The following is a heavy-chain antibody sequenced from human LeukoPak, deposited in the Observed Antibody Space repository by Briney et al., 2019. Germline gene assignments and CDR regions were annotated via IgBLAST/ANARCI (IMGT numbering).Heavy chain of an antibody. CDR3: AKGHSAHGTGFDG. J-gene: IGHJ4*02. V-gene: IGHV3-23*01. D-gene: IGHD1-1*01. CDR1: GSTFTNFG. Sequence: QPGGSLRLSCAASGSTFTNFGMSWVRQAPGKGLEWVSGISGSGDSTYYADSVKGRFTISRDNFKNTLYLQMNSLRVEDTAVYYCAKGHSAHGTGFDGWGQGTLVIASS. CDR2: ISGSGDST.